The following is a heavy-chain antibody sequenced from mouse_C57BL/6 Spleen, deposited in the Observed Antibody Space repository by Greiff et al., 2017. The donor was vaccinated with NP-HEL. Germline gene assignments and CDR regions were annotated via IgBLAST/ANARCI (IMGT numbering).Heavy chain of an antibody. CDR2: INYDGSST. CDR1: GFTFSDYY. V-gene: IGHV5-16*01. J-gene: IGHJ2*01. Sequence: VQLKESEGGLVQPGSSMKLSCTASGFTFSDYYMAWVRQVPEKGLEWVANINYDGSSTYYLDSLKSRFIISRDNAKNILYLQMSSLKSEDTATYYCAREDYYGSSLPYFDYWGQGTTLTVSS. D-gene: IGHD1-1*01. CDR3: AREDYYGSSLPYFDY.